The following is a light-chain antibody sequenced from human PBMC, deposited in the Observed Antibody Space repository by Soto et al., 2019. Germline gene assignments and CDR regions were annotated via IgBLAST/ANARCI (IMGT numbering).Light chain of an antibody. CDR1: QDITKY. Sequence: DIQMTQSPSSLSASVGDRVTITCQASQDITKYLNWYQQKPGRAPKLLIYDASNLETGVPSRFSGTGSGTYFTVTISSLQPEDFATYYCQQYDNVPYTLGQGTKLEIK. CDR2: DAS. V-gene: IGKV1-33*01. J-gene: IGKJ2*01. CDR3: QQYDNVPYT.